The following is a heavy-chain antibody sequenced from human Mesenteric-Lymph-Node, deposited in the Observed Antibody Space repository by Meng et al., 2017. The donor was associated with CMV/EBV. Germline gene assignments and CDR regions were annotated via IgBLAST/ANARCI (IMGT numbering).Heavy chain of an antibody. CDR3: ARGGLSIFDH. J-gene: IGHJ4*02. CDR2: IYYSGST. D-gene: IGHD3-3*01. Sequence: SETLSLTCTVSGGSISSSSYYWGWIRQPPGKGLEWIGSIYYSGSTYYNPSLKSRVTISVDTSKNQFSLKLSSVTAADTAVYYCARGGLSIFDHWGQGTLVTVSS. CDR1: GGSISSSSYY. V-gene: IGHV4-39*01.